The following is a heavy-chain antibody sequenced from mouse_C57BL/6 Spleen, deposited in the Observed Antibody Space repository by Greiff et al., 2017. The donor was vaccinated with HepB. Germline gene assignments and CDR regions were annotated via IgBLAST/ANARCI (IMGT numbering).Heavy chain of an antibody. Sequence: DVKLVESEGGLVQPGSSMKLSCTASGFTFSDYYMAWVRQVPEKGLEWVANINYDGSSTYYLDSLKSRFIISRDNAKNILYLQMSSLKSEDTATYYCAGGYYYGSSYYAMDYWGQGTSVTVSS. CDR2: INYDGSST. J-gene: IGHJ4*01. V-gene: IGHV5-16*01. D-gene: IGHD1-1*01. CDR1: GFTFSDYY. CDR3: AGGYYYGSSYYAMDY.